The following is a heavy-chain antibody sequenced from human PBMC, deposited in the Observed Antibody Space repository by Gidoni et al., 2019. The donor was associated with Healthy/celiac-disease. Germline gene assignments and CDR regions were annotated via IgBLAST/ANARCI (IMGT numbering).Heavy chain of an antibody. J-gene: IGHJ4*02. CDR3: ASTRLTRGSYGSY. Sequence: QVQLVESGGGVVQPGRSLRLSCAASGFTFSSYAMHWVRQAPGKGLEWVAVISYDGSNKYYADSVKGRFTISRDNSKNTLYLQMNSLRAEDTAVYYCASTRLTRGSYGSYWGQGTLVTVSS. D-gene: IGHD1-26*01. V-gene: IGHV3-30-3*01. CDR1: GFTFSSYA. CDR2: ISYDGSNK.